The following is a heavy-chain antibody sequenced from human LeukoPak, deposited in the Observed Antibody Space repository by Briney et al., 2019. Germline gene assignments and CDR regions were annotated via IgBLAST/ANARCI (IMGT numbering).Heavy chain of an antibody. Sequence: SETLSLTCTVSGGSISSYYWSWIRQPPGKGLEWIGYIYYSGSTNYNPSLKSRVTISVDTSKNQFSPKLSSVTAADTAVYYCARYYDFRWFDPWGQGTLVTVSS. D-gene: IGHD3-3*01. J-gene: IGHJ5*02. CDR1: GGSISSYY. CDR2: IYYSGST. V-gene: IGHV4-59*01. CDR3: ARYYDFRWFDP.